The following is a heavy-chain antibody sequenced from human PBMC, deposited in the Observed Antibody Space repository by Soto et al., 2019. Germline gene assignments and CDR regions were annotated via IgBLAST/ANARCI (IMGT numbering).Heavy chain of an antibody. J-gene: IGHJ4*02. CDR2: IKSKTDGGTT. Sequence: EVQLVESGGGLVKPGGSLRLSCAASGFTFSNAWMSWVRQAPGKGLEWVGRIKSKTDGGTTDYAAPVKGRFTISRDDSKHTLYLQMNSLKTEDTAVYYCTTDRGAVYFDYWGQGTLVTVSS. V-gene: IGHV3-15*01. CDR3: TTDRGAVYFDY. CDR1: GFTFSNAW.